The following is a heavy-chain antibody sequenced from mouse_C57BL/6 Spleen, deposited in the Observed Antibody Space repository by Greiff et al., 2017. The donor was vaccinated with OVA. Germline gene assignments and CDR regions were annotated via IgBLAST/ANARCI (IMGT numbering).Heavy chain of an antibody. J-gene: IGHJ1*03. D-gene: IGHD2-4*01. V-gene: IGHV1-50*01. CDR3: ARRDYDRYFDV. Sequence: QVQLQQPGAELVKPGASVKLSCKASGYTFTSYWMQWVKQRPGQGLEWIGELAPSARYTNYNQTFKGKATLTVDTSSSTAYMQRSSRTSEYSAVYYCARRDYDRYFDVWGTGTTVTVSS. CDR1: GYTFTSYW. CDR2: LAPSARYT.